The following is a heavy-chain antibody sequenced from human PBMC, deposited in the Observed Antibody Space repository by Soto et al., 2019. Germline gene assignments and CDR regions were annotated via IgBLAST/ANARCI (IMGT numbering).Heavy chain of an antibody. CDR2: TWHDRTDK. D-gene: IGHD1-7*01. CDR1: GFTFNTYG. CDR3: ARDRWGGTTGGDC. J-gene: IGHJ4*02. V-gene: IGHV3-33*01. Sequence: PGGSLRLSCAASGFTFNTYGMHWVRQAPGKGLEWVARTWHDRTDKDYADSVKGRSTISRDDSKNTLYLQMNSLRVEDSAIYYCARDRWGGTTGGDCWGLGTLVTVSS.